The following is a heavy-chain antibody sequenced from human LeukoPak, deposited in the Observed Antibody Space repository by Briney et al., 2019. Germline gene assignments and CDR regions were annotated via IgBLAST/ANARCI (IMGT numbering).Heavy chain of an antibody. D-gene: IGHD5-12*01. J-gene: IGHJ4*02. V-gene: IGHV3-48*03. Sequence: GGSLRLSCAASGFTFSSYEMNWVRQAPGKGLEWVSYISSSGSTIYYADSVKGRFTISRDNAKDSLYLQMNSLRAEDTAVYYCARAGYTGWYVDYRGQGTLVTVSS. CDR3: ARAGYTGWYVDY. CDR1: GFTFSSYE. CDR2: ISSSGSTI.